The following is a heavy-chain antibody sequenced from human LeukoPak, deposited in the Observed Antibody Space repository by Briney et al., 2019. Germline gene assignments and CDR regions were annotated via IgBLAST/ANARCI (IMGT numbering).Heavy chain of an antibody. CDR1: GGSMSVYY. D-gene: IGHD3-22*01. CDR2: MHSSGST. V-gene: IGHV4-4*07. CDR3: ARGYSDGTGYYYPSFDY. J-gene: IGHJ4*02. Sequence: SETLSLTCTVSGGSMSVYYWNWVRQSAGKGLEWIGRMHSSGSTNYNPSLKSRVTMSIDTSEKQFSLKLRSATAADTALYFCARGYSDGTGYYYPSFDYWGQGVLVTVSS.